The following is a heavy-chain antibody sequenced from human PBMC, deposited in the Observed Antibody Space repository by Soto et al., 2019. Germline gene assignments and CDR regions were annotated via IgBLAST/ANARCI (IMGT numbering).Heavy chain of an antibody. CDR2: IIPILGIA. V-gene: IGHV1-69*08. D-gene: IGHD6-19*01. Sequence: QVQLVQSGAEVKKPGSSVKVSCKASGGTFSSYTISWVRQAPGQGLEWMGRIIPILGIANYAQKFQGRVTITADKSTSTAYMDLSSLRSEDTAVYYCARDRIAVAGTLRYFDYWGQGTLVTVSS. J-gene: IGHJ4*02. CDR1: GGTFSSYT. CDR3: ARDRIAVAGTLRYFDY.